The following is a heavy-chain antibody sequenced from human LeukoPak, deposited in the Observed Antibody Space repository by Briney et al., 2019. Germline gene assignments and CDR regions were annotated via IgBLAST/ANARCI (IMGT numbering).Heavy chain of an antibody. J-gene: IGHJ4*02. D-gene: IGHD6-13*01. CDR3: ATHSSSWHRPIDC. CDR1: GVSINSNSYY. V-gene: IGHV4-39*01. CDR2: IYYSGRT. Sequence: SETLSLTCTVSGVSINSNSYYWGWIRHPPGKGLEWGGSIYYSGRTYYNPSLKSRLTISVDTSNNQFSLQLSSVTAADTAVYYCATHSSSWHRPIDCWGQGTLVTVSS.